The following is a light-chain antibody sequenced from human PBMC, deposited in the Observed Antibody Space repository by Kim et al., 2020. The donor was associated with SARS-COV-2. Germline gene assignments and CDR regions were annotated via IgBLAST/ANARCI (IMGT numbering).Light chain of an antibody. CDR2: QDE. J-gene: IGLJ2*01. Sequence: VAPGQTASITCSGDRLGNKYVCWYQQKPGQSPVVVLYQDERRPSGIPERFSGSNSGNTATLTISGTQALDEADYYCQVWDSTTTVFGGGTQLTVL. CDR1: RLGNKY. V-gene: IGLV3-1*01. CDR3: QVWDSTTTV.